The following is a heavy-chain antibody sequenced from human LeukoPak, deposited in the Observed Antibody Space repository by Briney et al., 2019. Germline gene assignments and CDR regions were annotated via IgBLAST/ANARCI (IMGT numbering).Heavy chain of an antibody. D-gene: IGHD1-1*01. Sequence: SETLSLTCTVSGGSISSYYWSWIRQPPGKGLEWIGYIYYSGSTNYNPSLKSRVTISVDTSKSQFSLKLSSVTAADTAVYYCARSLQGLERRGNYYGMDVWGQGTTVTVSS. CDR1: GGSISSYY. J-gene: IGHJ6*02. CDR2: IYYSGST. V-gene: IGHV4-59*08. CDR3: ARSLQGLERRGNYYGMDV.